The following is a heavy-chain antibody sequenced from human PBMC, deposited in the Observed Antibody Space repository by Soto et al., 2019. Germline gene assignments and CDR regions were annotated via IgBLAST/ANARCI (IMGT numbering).Heavy chain of an antibody. CDR3: ATLTKYDILTGYYPC. CDR2: IYSGGNT. D-gene: IGHD3-9*01. J-gene: IGHJ4*02. Sequence: EVQLVESGGGLVQPGGSLRLSCAAAGFTISSNYMSWVRQSPGKGLEWVSVIYSGGNTYYADSGKGRFTISRDNSKNTLSLQLNSLRAEATAVYYCATLTKYDILTGYYPCWGQGTLVTVSS. V-gene: IGHV3-66*01. CDR1: GFTISSNY.